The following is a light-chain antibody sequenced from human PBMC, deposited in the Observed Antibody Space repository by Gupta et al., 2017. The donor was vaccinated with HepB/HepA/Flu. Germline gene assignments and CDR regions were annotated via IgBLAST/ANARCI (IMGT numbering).Light chain of an antibody. CDR3: AAWEDSLDGHV. CDR2: SNN. CDR1: SSNIGSNT. Sequence: QSVLTQPLSASATPGQRVTISCSASSSNIGSNTVNWYQQFPATAPKLLIYSNNQRPSGVPDRFPGSKSGTSASLAISGLQSEDEADYYCAAWEDSLDGHVFGTGTKVTVL. J-gene: IGLJ1*01. V-gene: IGLV1-44*01.